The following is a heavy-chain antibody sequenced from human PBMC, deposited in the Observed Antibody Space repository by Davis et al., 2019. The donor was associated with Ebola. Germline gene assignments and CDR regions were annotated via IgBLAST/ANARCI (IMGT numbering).Heavy chain of an antibody. V-gene: IGHV3-23*01. D-gene: IGHD3-10*01. CDR3: AKGYYGSGRIGYYGMDV. CDR2: ISGSGGST. CDR1: GFTFSSYA. Sequence: ETLSLTCAASGFTFSSYAMNWVRQAPGKGLEWVSAISGSGGSTYYADSVKGRFTISRDNSKNTLYLQMNSLRAEDTAVYYCAKGYYGSGRIGYYGMDVWGQGTTVTVSS. J-gene: IGHJ6*02.